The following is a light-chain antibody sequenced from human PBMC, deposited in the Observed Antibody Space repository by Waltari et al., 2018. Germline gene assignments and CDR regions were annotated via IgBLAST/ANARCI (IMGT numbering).Light chain of an antibody. CDR3: CSYAGSYTWV. Sequence: QSALTQPRSVSGSPGPSVTISCTGTSSDVGGYAYVSWYQQNPGKAPKRMVFDVNRRPSGVPDRFSGSKSGNTASLTISGLQAEDEADYYCCSYAGSYTWVFGTGTKVTVL. CDR2: DVN. J-gene: IGLJ1*01. V-gene: IGLV2-11*01. CDR1: SSDVGGYAY.